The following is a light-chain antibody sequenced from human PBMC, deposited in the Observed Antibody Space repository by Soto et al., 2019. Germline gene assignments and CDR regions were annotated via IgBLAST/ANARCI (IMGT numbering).Light chain of an antibody. Sequence: QSALTQPASVYGSPGQSITISCTGTSSDVGTYNYVSWYQQHAGKVPKLMIYDVSNRPSGVSDRFSGSKSGNTASLTISGIQAEDEADYYCTSYTSSSTLVFGGGTKLTVL. V-gene: IGLV2-14*01. CDR2: DVS. CDR1: SSDVGTYNY. J-gene: IGLJ2*01. CDR3: TSYTSSSTLV.